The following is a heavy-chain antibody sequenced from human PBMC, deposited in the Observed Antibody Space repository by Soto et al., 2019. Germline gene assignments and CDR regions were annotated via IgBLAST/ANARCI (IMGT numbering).Heavy chain of an antibody. CDR3: AHQNRYAIAVAGNFDY. CDR2: IYWDDDK. D-gene: IGHD6-19*01. CDR1: GFSLSTSGVG. J-gene: IGHJ4*02. V-gene: IGHV2-5*02. Sequence: QITLKESGPTLVKPTQTLTLTCTFSGFSLSTSGVGVGWIRQPPGKALEWLALIYWDDDKRYSPSLKSRLTLTKDTSKNQVVLTMTNMDPVDTATYYCAHQNRYAIAVAGNFDYWGQGTLVTVSS.